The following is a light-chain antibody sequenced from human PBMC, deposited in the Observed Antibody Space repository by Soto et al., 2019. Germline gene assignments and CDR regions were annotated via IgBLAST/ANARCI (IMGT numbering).Light chain of an antibody. J-gene: IGKJ4*01. CDR1: QSVRSY. Sequence: EVVLTQSPATLSLSPGERATLSCRASQSVRSYLAWFQHKPGQAPRLLIYDASNWATGIPGRFSGSGFGTDFTLTISSLEPEDFGVYYCQQRTNWPPLTFGGGTRVEIK. CDR2: DAS. V-gene: IGKV3-11*01. CDR3: QQRTNWPPLT.